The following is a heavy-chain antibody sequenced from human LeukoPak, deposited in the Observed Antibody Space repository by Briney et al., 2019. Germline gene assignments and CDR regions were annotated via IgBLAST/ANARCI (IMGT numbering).Heavy chain of an antibody. CDR1: GFTFSSYW. Sequence: GGSLRLSCAASGFTFSSYWMSWVRQAPGKGLEWAANIKQDGSEKYYVDSVKGRFTISRDNAKNSLYLQMNSLRAEDTAVYYCASTYDSSGQPPAYWGQGTLVTVSS. CDR3: ASTYDSSGQPPAY. CDR2: IKQDGSEK. J-gene: IGHJ4*02. V-gene: IGHV3-7*01. D-gene: IGHD3-22*01.